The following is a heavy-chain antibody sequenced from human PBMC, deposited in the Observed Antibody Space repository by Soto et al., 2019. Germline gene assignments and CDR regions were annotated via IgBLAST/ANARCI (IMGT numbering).Heavy chain of an antibody. CDR1: GGSFSAYY. V-gene: IGHV4-34*01. CDR2: INHSGGT. CDR3: ARGSVDTVDSSGFYEY. Sequence: SETLSLTCAVYGGSFSAYYWSWIRQPPGKGLEWIGEINHSGGTSYNPSLKSRVTISVDTSKSQFSLKLTSVTAADRAVYYCARGSVDTVDSSGFYEYWGKGTPVTVSS. D-gene: IGHD3-22*01. J-gene: IGHJ4*02.